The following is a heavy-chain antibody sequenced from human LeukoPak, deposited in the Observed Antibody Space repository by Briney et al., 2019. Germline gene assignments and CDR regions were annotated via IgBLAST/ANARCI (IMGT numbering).Heavy chain of an antibody. CDR2: ITNDGMNK. D-gene: IGHD6-19*01. Sequence: PGGSLRLSCAASGFTFSSYAMHWVRQAPGKGLDWVALITNDGMNKYHADSVKGRFTISRDNSRNTLYVQMSSLRAEDTAVYYCANFERTVAGPYNWFDPWGQGTLVTVSS. J-gene: IGHJ5*02. CDR3: ANFERTVAGPYNWFDP. CDR1: GFTFSSYA. V-gene: IGHV3-30*04.